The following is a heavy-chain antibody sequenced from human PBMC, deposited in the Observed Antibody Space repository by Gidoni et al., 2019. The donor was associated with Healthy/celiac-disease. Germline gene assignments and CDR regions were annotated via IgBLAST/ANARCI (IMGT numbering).Heavy chain of an antibody. CDR1: GFTFSSYA. V-gene: IGHV3-23*01. CDR2: ISGSGGST. Sequence: EVQLLESGGGLVQPGGSLRLSCAASGFTFSSYAMSCVRQAPGKGLEWVSAISGSGGSTYYADSVKGRFTISRDNSKNTLYLQMNSLRAEDTAVYYCAKDGTTVTTGLGAFDIWGQGTMVTVSS. J-gene: IGHJ3*02. D-gene: IGHD4-17*01. CDR3: AKDGTTVTTGLGAFDI.